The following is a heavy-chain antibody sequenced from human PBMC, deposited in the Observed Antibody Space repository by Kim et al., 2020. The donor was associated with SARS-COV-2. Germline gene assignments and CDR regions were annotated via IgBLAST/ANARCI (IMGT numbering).Heavy chain of an antibody. V-gene: IGHV3-9*01. D-gene: IGHD6-13*01. CDR3: AKDNFGRIAAAAGGWFDP. CDR1: GFTFDDYA. CDR2: ISWNSGSI. J-gene: IGHJ5*02. Sequence: GGSLRLSCAASGFTFDDYAMHWVRQAPGKGLEWVSGISWNSGSIGYADSVKGRFTISRDNAKNSLYLQMNSLRAEDTALYYCAKDNFGRIAAAAGGWFDPWGQGTLVTVSS.